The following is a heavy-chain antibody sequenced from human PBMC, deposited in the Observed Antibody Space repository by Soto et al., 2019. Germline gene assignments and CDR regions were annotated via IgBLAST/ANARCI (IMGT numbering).Heavy chain of an antibody. CDR2: ISYDGSNK. Sequence: GGSLRLSCAASGFTFSSYGMHWVRQAPGKGLEWVAVISYDGSNKYYADSVKGRFTISRDNSKNTLYLQMNSLRAEDTAVYYCAKDLADGDYFDYWGQGTLVTVSS. V-gene: IGHV3-30*18. D-gene: IGHD4-17*01. CDR1: GFTFSSYG. J-gene: IGHJ4*02. CDR3: AKDLADGDYFDY.